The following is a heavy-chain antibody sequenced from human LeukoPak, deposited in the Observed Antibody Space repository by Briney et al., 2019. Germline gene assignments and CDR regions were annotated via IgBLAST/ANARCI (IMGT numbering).Heavy chain of an antibody. J-gene: IGHJ4*02. CDR3: TRVGYIDEGIDY. Sequence: GGSLRLSCVASGFPFSSYWMTWVRQAPGKGLEWVANIKQDGSKKSYVDSVKGRFTISRDNAKNSLYLQMNSLRAKDTAIYYCTRVGYIDEGIDYWGQGTLVTVSS. D-gene: IGHD5-24*01. V-gene: IGHV3-7*04. CDR1: GFPFSSYW. CDR2: IKQDGSKK.